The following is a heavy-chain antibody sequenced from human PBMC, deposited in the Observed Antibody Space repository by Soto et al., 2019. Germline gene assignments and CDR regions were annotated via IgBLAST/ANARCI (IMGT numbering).Heavy chain of an antibody. CDR2: INSDGSST. Sequence: VGSLRLSCAASGFTFSSYWMHWVRQAPGKGLVWVSRINSDGSSTSYADSVKGRFTISRDNAKNTLYLQMNSLRAEDTAVYYCAGDTGIAAAGPGYWGQGTLVTVSS. CDR1: GFTFSSYW. V-gene: IGHV3-74*01. D-gene: IGHD6-13*01. J-gene: IGHJ4*02. CDR3: AGDTGIAAAGPGY.